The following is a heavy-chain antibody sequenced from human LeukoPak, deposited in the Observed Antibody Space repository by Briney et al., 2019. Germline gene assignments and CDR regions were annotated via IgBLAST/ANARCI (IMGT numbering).Heavy chain of an antibody. CDR2: ISFDGSNK. D-gene: IGHD3-16*01. V-gene: IGHV3-30-3*01. CDR1: GFTFSSYA. J-gene: IGHJ6*02. CDR3: ARDQITFSAGYNYGMDV. Sequence: QAGRSLGLSCAASGFTFSSYAMHWVRQAPGKGLEWVTFISFDGSNKYYADSVKGRFTISRDNSKNTLYLQMSSLRAEDTAVYYCARDQITFSAGYNYGMDVWGQGTAVAVSS.